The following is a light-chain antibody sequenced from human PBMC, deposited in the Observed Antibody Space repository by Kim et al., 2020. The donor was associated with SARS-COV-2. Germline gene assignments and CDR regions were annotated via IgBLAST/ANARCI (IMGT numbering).Light chain of an antibody. CDR3: QQSYSTPT. CDR1: QSISSY. V-gene: IGKV1-39*01. Sequence: DIQMTQSPSSLSASVGDRVTITCRASQSISSYLNWYQQKPGKAPKLLIYAASSLQSGVPSRFSGSGSGTEFTLTISSLQPEDFATYYCQQSYSTPTFGGGTKVDIK. CDR2: AAS. J-gene: IGKJ4*01.